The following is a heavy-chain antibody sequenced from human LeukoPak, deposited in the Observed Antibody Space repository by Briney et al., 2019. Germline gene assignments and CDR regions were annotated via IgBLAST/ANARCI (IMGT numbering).Heavy chain of an antibody. CDR3: ARDGAFWSGYPYYFDY. J-gene: IGHJ4*02. CDR2: IWFDGSNK. CDR1: GFTFSSFG. Sequence: QPGRSLRLSCAASGFTFSSFGMHWVRQAPGKGLEWVAIIWFDGSNKYYADSVKGRFTISRDNSQNTLYLQMNSLRAEDTAVYYCARDGAFWSGYPYYFDYWGQGTLVTVSS. V-gene: IGHV3-33*08. D-gene: IGHD3-3*01.